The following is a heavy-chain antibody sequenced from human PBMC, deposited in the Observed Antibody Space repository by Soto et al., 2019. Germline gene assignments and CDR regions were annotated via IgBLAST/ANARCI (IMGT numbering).Heavy chain of an antibody. CDR3: ARLYSNSWSHFDY. V-gene: IGHV5-51*01. CDR2: IHPGDSDT. Sequence: GESLKISCKGSGHSFISYWIAWVRQMPGKGLEWMGIIHPGDSDTRYSPSFQGQVTISADKSISTAYLQWSSLKASDTAMYYCARLYSNSWSHFDYWGQGTLVTVSS. J-gene: IGHJ4*02. CDR1: GHSFISYW. D-gene: IGHD6-13*01.